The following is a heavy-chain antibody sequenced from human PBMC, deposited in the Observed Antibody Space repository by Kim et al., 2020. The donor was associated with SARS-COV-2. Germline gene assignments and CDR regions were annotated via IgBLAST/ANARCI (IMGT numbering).Heavy chain of an antibody. V-gene: IGHV3-74*01. CDR3: ARAFSNSSPL. CDR1: GFTFSSYW. D-gene: IGHD2-2*01. CDR2: IKSDGSIT. Sequence: GGSLRLSCAASGFTFSSYWMHWVRQAPGKGLVWVSRIKSDGSITNYADSVKGRFTIARDNAKNTLYLQMNSLRAEDAAVYFCARAFSNSSPLWGQGTLVTVSS. J-gene: IGHJ4*02.